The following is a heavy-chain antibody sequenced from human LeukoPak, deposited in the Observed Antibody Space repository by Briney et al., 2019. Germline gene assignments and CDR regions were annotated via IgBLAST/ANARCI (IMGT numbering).Heavy chain of an antibody. V-gene: IGHV4-59*08. J-gene: IGHJ4*02. CDR3: ARVGHLAATGTYDY. D-gene: IGHD6-13*01. Sequence: SSETLSLTCTVSGGSISSYYWSWIRQPPGKGLEWIGNIFYSGSPNYNPSLKSRVTISFDTSGNQFSLKLSSVTAADTAVYYCARVGHLAATGTYDYWGQGTLVTVSS. CDR2: IFYSGSP. CDR1: GGSISSYY.